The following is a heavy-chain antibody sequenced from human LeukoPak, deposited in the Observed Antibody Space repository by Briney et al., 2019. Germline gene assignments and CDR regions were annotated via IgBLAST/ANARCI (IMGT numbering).Heavy chain of an antibody. CDR1: GFTFSSFD. V-gene: IGHV3-13*01. Sequence: GESLRLSCAASGFTFSSFDMHWVRHPKGQGMEWVSTIGTASETYYPGSVEGRFTLSRDNAKNSLYLQMNSLTAGDTVVYYCARGPPRGKYYYMDVWGKGTTVTVSS. J-gene: IGHJ6*03. CDR3: ARGPPRGKYYYMDV. CDR2: IGTASET. D-gene: IGHD1-1*01.